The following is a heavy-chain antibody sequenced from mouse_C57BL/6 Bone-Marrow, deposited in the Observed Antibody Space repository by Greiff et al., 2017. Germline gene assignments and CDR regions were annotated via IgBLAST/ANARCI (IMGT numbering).Heavy chain of an antibody. D-gene: IGHD2-3*01. Sequence: EVKLVESGGGLVKPGGSLKLSCAASGFTFSSYTMSWVRQTPEKRLEWVATISGGGGNTYYPDSVKGRFTISRDKAKNTLYLQMSSLRSEDTALYYCAIYDYGDFDVWGTGTTVTVSS. V-gene: IGHV5-9*01. CDR3: AIYDYGDFDV. CDR2: ISGGGGNT. J-gene: IGHJ1*03. CDR1: GFTFSSYT.